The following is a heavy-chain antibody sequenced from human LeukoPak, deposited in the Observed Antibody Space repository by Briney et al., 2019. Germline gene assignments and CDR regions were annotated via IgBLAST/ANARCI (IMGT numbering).Heavy chain of an antibody. CDR3: ARIIRTAGYYSNPKSGSFDL. J-gene: IGHJ5*02. D-gene: IGHD3-22*01. CDR2: IFSSGTA. V-gene: IGHV4-39*01. Sequence: SETLSLTCTVSGASIRANHHDWAWVRQPPGKGLEWIGTIFSSGTAYYNPSLRTRVSISVDTSKNEFSLRLSAVTTAGTGLYYCARIIRTAGYYSNPKSGSFDLWGQGILVTVSS. CDR1: GASIRANHHD.